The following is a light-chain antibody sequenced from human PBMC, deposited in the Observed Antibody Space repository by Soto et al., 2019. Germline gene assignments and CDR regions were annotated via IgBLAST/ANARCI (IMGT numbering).Light chain of an antibody. CDR2: DAS. V-gene: IGKV1-5*01. CDR3: QQYNLYPYT. CDR1: QPITAW. J-gene: IGKJ2*01. Sequence: DIQMTQSPSTLSASVGDRVTITCRASQPITAWLAWYQQKPGKAPNLLIYDASDLQSGVPSRFSCSGSGTEFTLTITGLQPDDFAAYYCQQYNLYPYTFGQGTKLEIK.